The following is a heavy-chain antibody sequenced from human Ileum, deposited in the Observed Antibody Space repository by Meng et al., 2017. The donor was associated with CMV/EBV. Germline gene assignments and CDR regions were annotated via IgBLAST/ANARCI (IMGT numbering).Heavy chain of an antibody. J-gene: IGHJ4*02. CDR1: GYTFSNYY. V-gene: IGHV1-2*02. CDR2: IDPNSGGT. CDR3: ARLGFLTVAGTGD. Sequence: ASVKVSCKASGYTFSNYYIHWVRQAPGQGLEWMGWIDPNSGGTNYGQKFQGRVTMTTDTSITTAYMELSSLTSGDTAVYFCARLGFLTVAGTGDWGQGRLVNGAS. D-gene: IGHD6-19*01.